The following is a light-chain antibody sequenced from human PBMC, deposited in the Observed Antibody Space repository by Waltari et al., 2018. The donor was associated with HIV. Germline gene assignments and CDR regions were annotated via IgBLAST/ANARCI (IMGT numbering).Light chain of an antibody. V-gene: IGLV1-51*01. Sequence: QSVLTQPPSVSAAPGQKVTISCSGGYSNLANNYVSWYQQVPGRAPRLHIYDNEKRPSGIPDRFSASKAGVSANLAITALQLVDEADYYCGTWDSSLSLYVFGTGTTVAVL. CDR2: DNE. CDR3: GTWDSSLSLYV. CDR1: YSNLANNY. J-gene: IGLJ1*01.